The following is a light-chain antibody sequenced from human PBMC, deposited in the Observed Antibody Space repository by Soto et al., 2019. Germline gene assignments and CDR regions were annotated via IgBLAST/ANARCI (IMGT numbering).Light chain of an antibody. Sequence: DIQMTQSPSILSASVGDRVTITCRASQKISTWLAWYQQKPGKAPKLLISVASSLQSGVPSRFNGSRSGTDFTLTISSLQPEDFGTYYCQQTYSTPWTFGQGTKVDIK. CDR3: QQTYSTPWT. CDR1: QKISTW. J-gene: IGKJ1*01. V-gene: IGKV1-39*01. CDR2: VAS.